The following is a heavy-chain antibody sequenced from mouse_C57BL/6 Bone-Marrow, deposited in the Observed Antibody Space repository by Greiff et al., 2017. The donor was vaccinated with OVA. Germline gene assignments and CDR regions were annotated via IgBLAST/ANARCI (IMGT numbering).Heavy chain of an antibody. Sequence: DVHLVESGGGLVQPGGSLKLSCAASGFTFSDYGMAWVRQAPRKGPEWVAFFSNLAYSIYYADIVTGRFTISREIAKNTLYLEMGSLRSGDTAMYYCARQGLLGQGGYCDYWGQGTTLTVSS. D-gene: IGHD4-1*01. CDR1: GFTFSDYG. CDR3: ARQGLLGQGGYCDY. CDR2: FSNLAYSI. V-gene: IGHV5-15*01. J-gene: IGHJ2*01.